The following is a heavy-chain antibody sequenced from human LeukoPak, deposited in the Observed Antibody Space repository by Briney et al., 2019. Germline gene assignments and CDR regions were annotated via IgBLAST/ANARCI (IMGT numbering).Heavy chain of an antibody. D-gene: IGHD4-17*01. Sequence: GGSLRLSCAASGFTFSSYAMSWVRQAPGKGLEWVSAISGSGGSTYYADSVKGRFTISRDNSKNTLYLQMNSLRAEGTAVYYCAKDGYDYGDYLGDYWGQGTLVTVSS. CDR1: GFTFSSYA. CDR2: ISGSGGST. V-gene: IGHV3-23*01. CDR3: AKDGYDYGDYLGDY. J-gene: IGHJ4*02.